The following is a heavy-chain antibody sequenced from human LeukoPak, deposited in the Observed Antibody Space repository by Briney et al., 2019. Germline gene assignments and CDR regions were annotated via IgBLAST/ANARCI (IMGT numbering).Heavy chain of an antibody. D-gene: IGHD4-11*01. CDR3: AKGRSNYENYYYYYYMDV. CDR2: ISWDGGST. J-gene: IGHJ6*03. V-gene: IGHV3-43D*03. Sequence: GGSLRLSCAASGFTFDDYAMHWVRQAPGKGLEWVSLISWDGGSTYYADSVKGRLTISRDNSKSSLYLQMNSLRAEDTALYYCAKGRSNYENYYYYYYMDVWGKGTTVTVSS. CDR1: GFTFDDYA.